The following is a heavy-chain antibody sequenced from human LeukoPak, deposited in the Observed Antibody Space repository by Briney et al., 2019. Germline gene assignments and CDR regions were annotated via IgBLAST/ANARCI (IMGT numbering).Heavy chain of an antibody. D-gene: IGHD1-26*01. CDR1: GGTFRSYG. CDR2: IIPIFGTP. CDR3: VKDRGVGVTKDYDC. V-gene: IGHV1-69*13. J-gene: IGHJ4*02. Sequence: SVKVSCKISGGTFRSYGIHWVRQAPGQGLEWMGGIIPIFGTPNYAQKFHGRVTITADGSTSTAYMDLRSLRSEDTAVYYCVKDRGVGVTKDYDCWGQGTLVTVSS.